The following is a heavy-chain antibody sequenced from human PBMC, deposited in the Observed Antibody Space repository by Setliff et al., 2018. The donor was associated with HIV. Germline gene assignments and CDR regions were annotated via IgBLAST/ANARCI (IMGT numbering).Heavy chain of an antibody. CDR2: IHSPGIV. J-gene: IGHJ4*02. V-gene: IGHV4-39*01. CDR1: GGSISSSSYY. D-gene: IGHD3-3*01. CDR3: VRPAFGIGGGADFDS. Sequence: SETLSLTCTVSGGSISSSSYYWGWIRQPPGKGLEWIANIHSPGIVYYNPSLRSRVTISVDTSQSRFSLELTSVTAADTAVYYCVRPAFGIGGGADFDSWGQGTLVTVSS.